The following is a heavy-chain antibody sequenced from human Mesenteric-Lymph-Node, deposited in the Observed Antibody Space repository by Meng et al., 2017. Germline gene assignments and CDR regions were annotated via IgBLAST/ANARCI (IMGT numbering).Heavy chain of an antibody. CDR3: GRDNGKIDY. CDR2: VYHDGST. V-gene: IGHV4-38-2*02. CDR1: GYSISSGYY. J-gene: IGHJ4*02. D-gene: IGHD2-8*01. Sequence: SETLSLTCVVSGYSISSGYYWGWIRQPPGKGPEWIGSVYHDGSTYYNPSLQRRLIISIDTSKNHFYLRLSSVTAADTAVYYCGRDNGKIDYWGQGTLVTVSS.